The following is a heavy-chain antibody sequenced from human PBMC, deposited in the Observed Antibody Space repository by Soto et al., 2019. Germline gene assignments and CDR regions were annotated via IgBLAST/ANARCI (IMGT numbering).Heavy chain of an antibody. V-gene: IGHV1-18*01. CDR3: ARDQRKELWVEGLTAMDV. D-gene: IGHD3-16*01. CDR2: ISGYNGQT. Sequence: QVQLVQSGPEVKKPGASVKVSCKASGYTFTSYGVSWVRLAPGQGLEWMGWISGYNGQTNYAQKFRGRVTFTADTSTNTAYMELWSLTYDDTAMYYCARDQRKELWVEGLTAMDVWGQGTTVTVSS. CDR1: GYTFTSYG. J-gene: IGHJ6*01.